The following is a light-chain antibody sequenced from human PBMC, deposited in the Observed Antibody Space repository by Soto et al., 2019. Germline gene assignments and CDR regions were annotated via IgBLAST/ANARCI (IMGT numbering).Light chain of an antibody. CDR2: AAS. CDR1: QGISNS. Sequence: DIQMNQSPSSLSASVGDRVTITCRANQGISNSLAWYQQKPGKVPKLLIYAASTLQSGVPSRFSGSGSGTDFTLTISSLQPEDVATYYCQKYNSAPPTFGQGTKVDIK. J-gene: IGKJ1*01. V-gene: IGKV1-27*01. CDR3: QKYNSAPPT.